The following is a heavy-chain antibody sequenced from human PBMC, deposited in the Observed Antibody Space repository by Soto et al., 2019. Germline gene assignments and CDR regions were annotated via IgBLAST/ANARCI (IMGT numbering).Heavy chain of an antibody. Sequence: GGSLRLSCAASGFTFSSYAMSWVSQAPGKGLEWVSAISGSGGSTYYADSVEGRFTISRDNSKNTLYLQMNSLRAEDTAVYYCAKAGLLVVVHTGDYWGQGDLVTVSS. V-gene: IGHV3-23*01. CDR2: ISGSGGST. CDR1: GFTFSSYA. D-gene: IGHD3-22*01. CDR3: AKAGLLVVVHTGDY. J-gene: IGHJ4*02.